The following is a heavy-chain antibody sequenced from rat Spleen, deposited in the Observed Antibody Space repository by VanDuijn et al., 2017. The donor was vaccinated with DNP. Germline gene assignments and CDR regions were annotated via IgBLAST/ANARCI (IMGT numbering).Heavy chain of an antibody. CDR3: ARWTRYFDY. D-gene: IGHD1-7*01. V-gene: IGHV3-1*01. J-gene: IGHJ2*01. CDR2: ISYSGSN. CDR1: GYSITSNY. Sequence: EVQLQESGSGLVKPSQSLSLTCSVTGYSITSNYWGWIRKFPGNKMEYIGHISYSGSNNYNPSLKSRISITRDTSKNHFFLHLNSVTTEDTATYYCARWTRYFDYWGQGVMVTVSS.